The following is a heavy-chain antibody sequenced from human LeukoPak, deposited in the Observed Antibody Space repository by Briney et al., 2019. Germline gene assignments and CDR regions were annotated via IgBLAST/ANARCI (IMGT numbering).Heavy chain of an antibody. CDR3: ARTTYYYDTTLFD. V-gene: IGHV4-38-2*01. J-gene: IGHJ4*02. CDR2: IYHSGST. CDR1: GYSISSGYY. Sequence: PSETLSLTXAVSGYSISSGYYWGWIRQPPGKGLEWIGSIYHSGSTYYNPSLKSRVTISVDTSKNQFSLKLSSVTAADTAVYYCARTTYYYDTTLFDWGQGTLVTVSS. D-gene: IGHD3-22*01.